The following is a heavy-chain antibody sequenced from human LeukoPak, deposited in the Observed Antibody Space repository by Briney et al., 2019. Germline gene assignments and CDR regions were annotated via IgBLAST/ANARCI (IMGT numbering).Heavy chain of an antibody. D-gene: IGHD5-24*01. Sequence: PGRSLRLSCAASGFTVSSNYMSWVRQAPGKGLEWVLDNYSGGSTYYADSVKGRFTISRDNSKNTLYHQMNSLRAEDTAVYYCARVKGGRWLTDGGYYFDYWGQGTLVTVSS. CDR3: ARVKGGRWLTDGGYYFDY. V-gene: IGHV3-66*01. J-gene: IGHJ4*02. CDR2: NYSGGST. CDR1: GFTVSSNY.